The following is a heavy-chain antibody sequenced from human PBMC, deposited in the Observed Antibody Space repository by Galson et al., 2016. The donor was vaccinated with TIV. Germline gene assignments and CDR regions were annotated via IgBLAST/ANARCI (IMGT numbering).Heavy chain of an antibody. CDR2: INYSGNT. CDR1: GGSLTSSDSY. CDR3: AREHSGTSFGPCDY. D-gene: IGHD1-26*01. V-gene: IGHV4-39*07. J-gene: IGHJ4*02. Sequence: LSLTCTVSGGSLTSSDSYWGWIRQPPGKGLEWIGSINYSGNTYYNPSLQSRVTISVDTSKNQFSLKLSSVTAADTAVYYCAREHSGTSFGPCDYWGQGTLVTVSS.